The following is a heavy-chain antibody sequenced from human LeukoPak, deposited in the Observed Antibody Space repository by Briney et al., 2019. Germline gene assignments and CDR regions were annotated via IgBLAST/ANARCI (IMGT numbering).Heavy chain of an antibody. J-gene: IGHJ5*02. D-gene: IGHD2-2*02. Sequence: GESLKISCKGSGYSFTSYWIGWVRQMPGKGLEWMGVIYPGDSDTRYSPSFQGQVTISADKSISTAYLQWSSLKASDTAMYYCGRLYCSSTSCYRGWFDPWGQGTLVTVPS. CDR2: IYPGDSDT. V-gene: IGHV5-51*01. CDR1: GYSFTSYW. CDR3: GRLYCSSTSCYRGWFDP.